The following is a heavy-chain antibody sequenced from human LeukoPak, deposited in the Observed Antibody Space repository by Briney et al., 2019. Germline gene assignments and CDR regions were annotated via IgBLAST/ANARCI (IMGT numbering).Heavy chain of an antibody. D-gene: IGHD3-22*01. V-gene: IGHV1-2*02. J-gene: IGHJ4*02. CDR2: INPNSGGT. CDR1: GYTFTGYY. Sequence: GASVKVSCKASGYTFTGYYMHWVRQAPGQGLEWMGWINPNSGGTNYAQKFQGRVTMTRDTSISTAYMELSRLRSDDTAVYYCARAFTMIVVDPDYWGQGTPVTVSS. CDR3: ARAFTMIVVDPDY.